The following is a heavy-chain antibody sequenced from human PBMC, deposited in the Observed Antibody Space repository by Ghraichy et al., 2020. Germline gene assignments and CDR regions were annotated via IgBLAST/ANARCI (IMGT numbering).Heavy chain of an antibody. V-gene: IGHV3-23*01. J-gene: IGHJ4*02. CDR2: ISGSGGST. CDR1: GFTFSSYA. Sequence: GSLNISCAASGFTFSSYAMSWVRQAPGKGLEWVSAISGSGGSTYYADSVKGRFTISRDNSKNTLYLQMNSLRAEDTAVYYCAKGGVVSGGSCCDHADYWGQGTLVTVSS. D-gene: IGHD2-15*01. CDR3: AKGGVVSGGSCCDHADY.